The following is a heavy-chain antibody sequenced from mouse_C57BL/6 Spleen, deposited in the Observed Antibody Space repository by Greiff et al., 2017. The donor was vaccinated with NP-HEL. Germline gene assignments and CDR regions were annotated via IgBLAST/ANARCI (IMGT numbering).Heavy chain of an antibody. V-gene: IGHV1-62-2*01. J-gene: IGHJ4*01. CDR3: ARHEGRPHITTVVATDYAMDY. D-gene: IGHD1-1*01. Sequence: VQLQQSGAELVKPGASVKLSCKASGYTFTEYTIHWVKQRSGQGLEWIGWFYPGSGSIKYNEKFKDKATLTADKSSSTVYMDLSRLTSEDSAVYLGARHEGRPHITTVVATDYAMDYWGQGTSVTVSS. CDR2: FYPGSGSI. CDR1: GYTFTEYT.